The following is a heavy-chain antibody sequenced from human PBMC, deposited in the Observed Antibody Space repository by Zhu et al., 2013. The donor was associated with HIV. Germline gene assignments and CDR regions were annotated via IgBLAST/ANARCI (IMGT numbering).Heavy chain of an antibody. CDR3: ARDEVVVVPAANTMNGFDP. D-gene: IGHD2-2*01. V-gene: IGHV1-69*01. CDR2: IIPIFGTA. J-gene: IGHJ5*02. Sequence: QVQLVQSGAEVKKPGSSVKVSCKASGGTFSSYAISWVRQAPGQGLEWMGGIIPIFGTANYAQRFQGRVTITADESTSTAYMELSSLRSEDTAVYYCARDEVVVVPAANTMNGFDPWGQGTLVTVSS. CDR1: GGTFSSYA.